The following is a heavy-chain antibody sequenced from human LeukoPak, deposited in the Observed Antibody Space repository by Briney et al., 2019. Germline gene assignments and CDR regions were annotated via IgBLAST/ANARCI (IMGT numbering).Heavy chain of an antibody. CDR2: INHSGST. CDR3: ARGRRYDFWSGYYPPFSWFDP. Sequence: SETLSLTCAVYGGSFSGYYWSWIRQPPGKGLEWIGQINHSGSTNYSPSLKSRVTISVDTSKNQFSLKLSSVTAADTAVYYCARGRRYDFWSGYYPPFSWFDPWGQGTLVTVSS. D-gene: IGHD3-3*01. V-gene: IGHV4-34*01. J-gene: IGHJ5*02. CDR1: GGSFSGYY.